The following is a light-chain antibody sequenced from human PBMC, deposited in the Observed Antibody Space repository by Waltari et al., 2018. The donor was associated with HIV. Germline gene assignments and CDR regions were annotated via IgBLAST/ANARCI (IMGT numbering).Light chain of an antibody. CDR3: QQYFTTPNT. Sequence: DIVMTQSPAPLAVSLGVSATIHCKSSQSVLYSSNNKNYLAWYQQKPGQPPKLLIYWASTRGSGVPDRFSGSGSGTDFTLTISSLQAEDVAVYYCQQYFTTPNTFGQGTKLEIK. CDR2: WAS. CDR1: QSVLYSSNNKNY. V-gene: IGKV4-1*01. J-gene: IGKJ2*01.